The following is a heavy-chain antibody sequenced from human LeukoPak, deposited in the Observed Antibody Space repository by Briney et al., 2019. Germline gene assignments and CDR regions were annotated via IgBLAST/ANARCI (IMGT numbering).Heavy chain of an antibody. CDR3: ARDGTLDSSGWVSAPPFDY. J-gene: IGHJ4*02. D-gene: IGHD6-19*01. Sequence: GGSLRLSCAASGFTFNFYAMRWVRQAPGKGVEGVAIISFDGGNKYYADSVKGRFTISRDNSKNTLYLQMNSLRAEDTALYYCARDGTLDSSGWVSAPPFDYWGQGTLVTVSS. CDR1: GFTFNFYA. CDR2: ISFDGGNK. V-gene: IGHV3-30*04.